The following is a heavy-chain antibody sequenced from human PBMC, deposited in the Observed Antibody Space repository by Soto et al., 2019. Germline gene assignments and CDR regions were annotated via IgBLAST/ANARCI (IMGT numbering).Heavy chain of an antibody. D-gene: IGHD5-18*01. CDR2: IYYSGST. Sequence: SETLSLTCTVSGGSISSGDYYWSWIRQPPGKGLEWIGYIYYSGSTYCNPSLKSRVTISVDTSKNQFSLKLSSVTAADTAVYYCARADPDTAMVFDYWGQGTLVTVSS. CDR1: GGSISSGDYY. CDR3: ARADPDTAMVFDY. J-gene: IGHJ4*02. V-gene: IGHV4-30-4*01.